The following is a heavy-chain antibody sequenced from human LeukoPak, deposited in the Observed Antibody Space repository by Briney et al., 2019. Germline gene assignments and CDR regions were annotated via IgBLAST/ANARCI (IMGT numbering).Heavy chain of an antibody. CDR3: ARVSRSGSYFGAFEI. Sequence: SETLSLTCIVSGDSIISDTYYWGWIRQPPGKGLEWIVEINHSGSTNYNPSLKSRFTISVDTSKNQFSLKLSSVTAADTAVYYCARVSRSGSYFGAFEIWGQGTMVTVSS. CDR2: INHSGST. J-gene: IGHJ3*02. CDR1: GDSIISDTYY. V-gene: IGHV4-39*07. D-gene: IGHD1-26*01.